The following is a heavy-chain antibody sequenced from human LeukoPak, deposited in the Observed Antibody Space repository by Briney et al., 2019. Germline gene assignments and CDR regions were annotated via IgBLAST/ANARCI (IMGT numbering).Heavy chain of an antibody. CDR1: EGTFNSYA. CDR2: IIPIFGTA. V-gene: IGHV1-69*06. D-gene: IGHD4/OR15-4a*01. Sequence: SVKVSCKASEGTFNSYAIIWVRQAPGQGLEWMGRIIPIFGTANYAQKFLGRVTITADKPTSTVYMELSSLRSEDTAVYYCARSRPSGFIDYWDYWGQGTLVTVSS. J-gene: IGHJ4*02. CDR3: ARSRPSGFIDYWDY.